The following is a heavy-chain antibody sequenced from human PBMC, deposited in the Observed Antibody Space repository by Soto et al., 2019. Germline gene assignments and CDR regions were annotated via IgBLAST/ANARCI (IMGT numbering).Heavy chain of an antibody. J-gene: IGHJ4*02. CDR1: GGSISSSNW. CDR2: IYHSGST. CDR3: ARVYMVRGTIIRYFDY. V-gene: IGHV4-4*02. D-gene: IGHD3-10*01. Sequence: QVQLQESGPGLVKPSGTLSLTCAVSGGSISSSNWWSWVRHPPGKGLEWIGKIYHSGSTNYHPSLKSRVTISVDKSKNQFSLKLSSVTAADTAVYYCARVYMVRGTIIRYFDYWGQGTLVTVSS.